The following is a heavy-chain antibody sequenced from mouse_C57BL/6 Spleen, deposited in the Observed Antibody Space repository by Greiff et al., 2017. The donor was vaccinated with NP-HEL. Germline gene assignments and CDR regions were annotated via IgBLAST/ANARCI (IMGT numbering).Heavy chain of an antibody. Sequence: QVQLQQPGAELVMPGASVKLSCKASGYTFTSYWMHWVKQRPGQGLEWIGEIDPSDSYTNYNQKFKGKSTLTVDKSSSTAYMQLSILTSEDSAVYYCARTAYYSNAYFDYWGQGTTLTVSS. CDR1: GYTFTSYW. J-gene: IGHJ2*01. D-gene: IGHD2-5*01. CDR2: IDPSDSYT. CDR3: ARTAYYSNAYFDY. V-gene: IGHV1-69*01.